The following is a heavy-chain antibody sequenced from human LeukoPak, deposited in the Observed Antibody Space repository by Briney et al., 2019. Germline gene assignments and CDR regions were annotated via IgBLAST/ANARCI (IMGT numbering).Heavy chain of an antibody. J-gene: IGHJ5*02. CDR2: IYYSGST. V-gene: IGHV4-59*01. D-gene: IGHD3-22*01. CDR1: GGSISSYY. Sequence: PSETLSLTCTVSGGSISSYYWSWVRQPPGRGLEWIGYIYYSGSTNYNPSLKSRVTISVDTSKNQFSLKLTSVTAADTAVYYCARGDSSASNWFDPWGQGTLVTVSS. CDR3: ARGDSSASNWFDP.